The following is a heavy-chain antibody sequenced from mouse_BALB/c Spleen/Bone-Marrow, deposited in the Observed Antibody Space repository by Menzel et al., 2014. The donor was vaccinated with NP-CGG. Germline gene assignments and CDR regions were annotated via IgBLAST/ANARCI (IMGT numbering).Heavy chain of an antibody. V-gene: IGHV5-12*02. D-gene: IGHD2-1*01. J-gene: IGHJ4*01. CDR1: GFTFSDYY. CDR3: ARHLYGNYGAMDY. CDR2: ISNGGGST. Sequence: EVMLVESGGGLVQPGGSLKLSCATSGFTFSDYYMYWVRQTPEKRLEGVAYISNGGGSTYYPDTVKGRFTISRDNAKNTLYLQMSRLKSEDTAMYYCARHLYGNYGAMDYWGQGTSVTVSS.